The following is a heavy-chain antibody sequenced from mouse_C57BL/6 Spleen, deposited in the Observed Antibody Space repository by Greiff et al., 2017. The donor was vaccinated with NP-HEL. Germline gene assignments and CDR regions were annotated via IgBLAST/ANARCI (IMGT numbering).Heavy chain of an antibody. V-gene: IGHV1-15*01. CDR1: GYTFTDYE. CDR2: IDPETGGT. J-gene: IGHJ3*01. D-gene: IGHD1-1*02. CDR3: TKGGSGAWFAY. Sequence: VKLMESGAELVRPGASVTLSCKASGYTFTDYEMHWVKQTPVHGLEWIGAIDPETGGTAYNQKFKGKAILTADKSSSTAYMELRSLTSEDSAVYYCTKGGSGAWFAYWGQGTLVTVSA.